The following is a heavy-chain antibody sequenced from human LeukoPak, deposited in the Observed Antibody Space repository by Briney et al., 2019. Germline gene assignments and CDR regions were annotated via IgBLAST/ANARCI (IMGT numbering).Heavy chain of an antibody. CDR3: ARAGPRRDGYNGDY. J-gene: IGHJ4*02. V-gene: IGHV3-21*01. CDR1: GFTFSSYS. Sequence: GGSLRLSCAASGFTFSSYSMNWVRQAPGRGLEWVSSIRFTGSYIYYADSVKGRFTISRDDAKNLLSLQMISLRVEDTAVYYCARAGPRRDGYNGDYWGQGTLVTVSS. D-gene: IGHD5-24*01. CDR2: IRFTGSYI.